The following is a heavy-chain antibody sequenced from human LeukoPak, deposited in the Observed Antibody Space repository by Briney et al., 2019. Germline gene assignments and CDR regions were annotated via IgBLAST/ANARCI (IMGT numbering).Heavy chain of an antibody. CDR3: ARLTFYYDSRGYWVFDP. V-gene: IGHV4-39*01. CDR2: IYYSVST. D-gene: IGHD3-22*01. CDR1: GGSISSSSYY. Sequence: SETLSLTCTVSGGSISSSSYYWGWIRQPPGKGLEWIGSIYYSVSTYYNPSLKSRVTISVDTSKNQFSLKLSSVTAADTAVYYCARLTFYYDSRGYWVFDPWGQGTLVTVSS. J-gene: IGHJ5*02.